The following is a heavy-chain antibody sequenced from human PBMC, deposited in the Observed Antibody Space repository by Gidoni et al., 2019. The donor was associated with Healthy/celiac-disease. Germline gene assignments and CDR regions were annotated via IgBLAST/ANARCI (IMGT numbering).Heavy chain of an antibody. Sequence: SSYGMHWVRQAPGKGLELVAVISYDGSNKYYADSVKGRFTISRDNSKNTLYLQMNSLRAEDTAVYYCAKDYYYGSGSYYFGMDVWGQGTTVTVSS. V-gene: IGHV3-30*18. J-gene: IGHJ6*02. CDR3: AKDYYYGSGSYYFGMDV. CDR1: SSYG. CDR2: ISYDGSNK. D-gene: IGHD3-10*01.